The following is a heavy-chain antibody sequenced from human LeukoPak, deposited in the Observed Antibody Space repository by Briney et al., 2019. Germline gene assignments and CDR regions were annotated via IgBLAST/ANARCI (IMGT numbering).Heavy chain of an antibody. J-gene: IGHJ6*03. CDR2: IYTSGST. CDR1: GGSISSYY. Sequence: PSETLSLTCTVSGGSISSYYWSWIRQPAGKGLEWIGRIYTSGSTNYNPSLKSRVTISVDTSKNQFSLKLSSVTAADTAVYYCARASLRFLEWLSRRDYYYYYMDVWGKGTTVTVSS. V-gene: IGHV4-4*07. CDR3: ARASLRFLEWLSRRDYYYYYMDV. D-gene: IGHD3-3*01.